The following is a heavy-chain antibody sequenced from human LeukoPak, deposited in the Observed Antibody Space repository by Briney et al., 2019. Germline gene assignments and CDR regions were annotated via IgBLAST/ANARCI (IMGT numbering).Heavy chain of an antibody. D-gene: IGHD1-26*01. V-gene: IGHV3-20*04. CDR1: GFTFDDYG. CDR3: AKGGRRELLTLFDY. J-gene: IGHJ4*02. Sequence: GGSLRLSCAASGFTFDDYGMSWVRQAPGKGLEWVSGINWNGGSTGYADSVKGRFTISRDNAKNSLYLQMNSLRAEDTAVYYCAKGGRRELLTLFDYWGQGTLVTVSS. CDR2: INWNGGST.